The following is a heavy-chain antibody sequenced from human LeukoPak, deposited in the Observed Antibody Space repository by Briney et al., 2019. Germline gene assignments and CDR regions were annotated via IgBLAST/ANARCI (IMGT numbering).Heavy chain of an antibody. CDR3: ARDRLITMVRGRAFDI. V-gene: IGHV1-18*01. D-gene: IGHD3-10*01. CDR1: GYTFTSYG. CDR2: ISAYNGNT. J-gene: IGHJ3*02. Sequence: ASVKVSCKASGYTFTSYGMSWVRQAPGQGLEWMGWISAYNGNTNYAQKLQGRVTMTTDTSTSTAYMELRSLRSDDTAVYYCARDRLITMVRGRAFDIWGQGTMVTVSS.